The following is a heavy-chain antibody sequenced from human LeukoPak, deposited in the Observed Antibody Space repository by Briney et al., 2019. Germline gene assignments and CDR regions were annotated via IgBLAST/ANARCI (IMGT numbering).Heavy chain of an antibody. Sequence: PGGSLRLSCAASGFTLSSYAMSWVRQAPGKGLEWVSAISGSGGSTYYADSVKGRLTISRDTSKNTLYLQMNSLRAEDTAVYYCAKDCCEGELVFGYWGQGTLVTVSS. CDR1: GFTLSSYA. D-gene: IGHD1-26*01. CDR2: ISGSGGST. J-gene: IGHJ4*02. CDR3: AKDCCEGELVFGY. V-gene: IGHV3-23*01.